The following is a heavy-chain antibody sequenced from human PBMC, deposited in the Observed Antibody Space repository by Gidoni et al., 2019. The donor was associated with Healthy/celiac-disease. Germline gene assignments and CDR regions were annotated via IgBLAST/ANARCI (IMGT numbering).Heavy chain of an antibody. CDR2: TRNKANSYTT. CDR1: GFTFSDTY. J-gene: IGHJ6*02. D-gene: IGHD4-17*01. Sequence: EVQLVESGGGLVQPGGSLRLSCAASGFTFSDTYMDWARQAPGKGLEWVGRTRNKANSYTTEDAASVKGRFTISRDDSKNSLYLQMNSLKTEDTAVYYCARGSYGDYYYYGMDVWGQGTTVTVSS. V-gene: IGHV3-72*01. CDR3: ARGSYGDYYYYGMDV.